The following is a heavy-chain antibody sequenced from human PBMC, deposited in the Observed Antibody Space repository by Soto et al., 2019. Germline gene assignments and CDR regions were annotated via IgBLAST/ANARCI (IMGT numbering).Heavy chain of an antibody. CDR3: ESYDYYDSRHWFDP. CDR1: CGSISRSSYY. Sequence: LSLTCTFSCGSISRSSYYWGLMRQPPGIGLEWIGSIYYSGRTYYNPSLKSRVTIAGDTAKNQFFLKLSSVTSPDTAVDYGESYDYYDSRHWFDPRGTGTLVT. J-gene: IGHJ5*02. CDR2: IYYSGRT. V-gene: IGHV4-39*01. D-gene: IGHD3-22*01.